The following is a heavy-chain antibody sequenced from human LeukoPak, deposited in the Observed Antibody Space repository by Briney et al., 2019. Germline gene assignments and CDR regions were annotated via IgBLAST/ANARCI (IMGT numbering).Heavy chain of an antibody. J-gene: IGHJ4*02. CDR2: ISYDGSNK. D-gene: IGHD5-24*01. V-gene: IGHV3-30-3*01. CDR1: GFTFSSYA. CDR3: ARESQGDAIFDY. Sequence: GRSLRLSCAASGFTFSSYAMHWVRQAPGKGLERVAVISYDGSNKYYADSVKGRFTISRDNSKNTLYLQMNSLRAEDTAVYYCARESQGDAIFDYWGQGTLVTVSS.